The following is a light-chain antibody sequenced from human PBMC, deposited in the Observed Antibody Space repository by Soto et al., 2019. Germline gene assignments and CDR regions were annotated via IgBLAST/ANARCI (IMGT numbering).Light chain of an antibody. CDR3: HQFGSSPLAFT. J-gene: IGKJ2*01. CDR1: QSVSTRY. Sequence: ESMLTQSPGTLSLSPGERATLSCRASQSVSTRYLAWYKQKPGQAPRLLIYGASVRPAGIPDRFSGSASGTDFTLTISRLEPEDFAVCYCHQFGSSPLAFTFGQGTKLEI. V-gene: IGKV3-20*01. CDR2: GAS.